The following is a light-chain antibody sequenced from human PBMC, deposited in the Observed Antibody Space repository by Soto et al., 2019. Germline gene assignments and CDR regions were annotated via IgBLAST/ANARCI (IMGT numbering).Light chain of an antibody. CDR1: QRVYSN. V-gene: IGKV3-15*01. J-gene: IGKJ5*01. CDR3: QQYTNWPPNT. Sequence: EILMTQSPDTLSVSPGEGAALSCRASQRVYSNLAWYQQRPGQAPRLLIYGASTRATGVPARFSGRGSGTEFTLTISSLQSEDFAVYYCQQYTNWPPNTFGQGTRLEI. CDR2: GAS.